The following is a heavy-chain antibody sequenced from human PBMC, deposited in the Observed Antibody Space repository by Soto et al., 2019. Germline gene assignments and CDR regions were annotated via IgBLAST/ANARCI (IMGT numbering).Heavy chain of an antibody. J-gene: IGHJ4*02. CDR1: GGSVSSGSYY. CDR3: ATSYFYCTNGVRYGIPPHFDY. D-gene: IGHD2-8*01. Sequence: PSETLSLTXTVSGGSVSSGSYYWSWIRQPPGKGLEWIGYIYYSGSTNYNPSLKSRVTISVDTSKNQFSLKLSSVTAADTAVYYCATSYFYCTNGVRYGIPPHFDYWGQGTLVTVS. V-gene: IGHV4-61*01. CDR2: IYYSGST.